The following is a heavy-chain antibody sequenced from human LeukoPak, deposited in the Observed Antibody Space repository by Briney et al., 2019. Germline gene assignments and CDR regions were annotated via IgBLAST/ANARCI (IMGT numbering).Heavy chain of an antibody. Sequence: PSETLSLTCTVSNYSISSAYYWGWIRQPPGKGLEWIGSIAHGGRPYYNPSLKSRVTISVDTSKNQFSLKLSSVTAADTAVYYCARHVGRENYDILTGYYNSGYHNWFDPWGQGTLVTVSS. J-gene: IGHJ5*02. CDR3: ARHVGRENYDILTGYYNSGYHNWFDP. D-gene: IGHD3-9*01. CDR1: NYSISSAYY. CDR2: IAHGGRP. V-gene: IGHV4-38-2*02.